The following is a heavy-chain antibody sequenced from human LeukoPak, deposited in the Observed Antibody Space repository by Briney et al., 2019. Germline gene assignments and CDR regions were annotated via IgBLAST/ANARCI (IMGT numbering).Heavy chain of an antibody. D-gene: IGHD3-10*01. Sequence: GASVKVSCKASGYTFTGYYMHWVRQAPGQGLEWMGWINPNSGGTNYAQKFQGRVTMTRDTSISTAYMELGRLRSDDTAVYYCARDRPLITMVRGVTFDYWGQGTLVTVSS. CDR3: ARDRPLITMVRGVTFDY. CDR1: GYTFTGYY. J-gene: IGHJ4*02. CDR2: INPNSGGT. V-gene: IGHV1-2*02.